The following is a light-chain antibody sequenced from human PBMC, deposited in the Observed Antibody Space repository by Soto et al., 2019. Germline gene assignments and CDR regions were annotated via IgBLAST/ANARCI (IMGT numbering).Light chain of an antibody. J-gene: IGKJ1*01. Sequence: DIVMTQSPATVSVSPGERVTPSSRASQSVSNNLALYQQKPGQVPRLLMFGASTRATGNPGRFSGSGYGRGFTLTISSLQSEDFAVYYCYQYNDWPPAFGQGTKVEVK. CDR2: GAS. CDR3: YQYNDWPPA. V-gene: IGKV3-15*01. CDR1: QSVSNN.